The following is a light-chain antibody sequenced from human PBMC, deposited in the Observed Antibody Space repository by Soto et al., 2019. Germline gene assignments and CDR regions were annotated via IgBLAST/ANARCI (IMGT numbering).Light chain of an antibody. Sequence: QSVLTQPRSVSGSPGRSAPISCTGASSDVGGYNYVSLYQQHPGKAPKLMIYDVSKRPSGVPDRFSGSKSGNTASLTISGLQSEYEADYYCCSYAGRYTYVFGTGTKLTVL. CDR1: SSDVGGYNY. V-gene: IGLV2-11*01. CDR3: CSYAGRYTYV. J-gene: IGLJ1*01. CDR2: DVS.